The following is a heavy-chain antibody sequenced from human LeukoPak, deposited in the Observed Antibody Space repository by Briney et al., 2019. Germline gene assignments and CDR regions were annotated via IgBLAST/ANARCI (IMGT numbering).Heavy chain of an antibody. CDR2: ISYDGINK. CDR3: ARWQQLGRAFDI. J-gene: IGHJ3*02. V-gene: IGHV3-30*04. D-gene: IGHD6-13*01. Sequence: TGGSLRLSCAASGFTFSTYAMHWVRQAPGKGLEWLALISYDGINKYYLDSVKGRFTISRDNSKNTLYLQMNSLRAEDTAVYYCARWQQLGRAFDIWGQGTMVTVSS. CDR1: GFTFSTYA.